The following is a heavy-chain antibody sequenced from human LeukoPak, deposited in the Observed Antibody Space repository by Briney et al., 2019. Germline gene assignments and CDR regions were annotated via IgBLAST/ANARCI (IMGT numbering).Heavy chain of an antibody. CDR3: AIGWALS. J-gene: IGHJ5*02. V-gene: IGHV6-1*01. CDR1: GDSVSNKNGA. Sequence: SQTLSLTCDVSGDSVSNKNGAWNWIRQSPSRGLEWLGRTYFRSEWHTDYAVSVKGRIAITADTSKNQFSLQLASVTPEDTAVYYCAIGWALSWGQGSLVTVSS. CDR2: TYFRSEWHT. D-gene: IGHD1-26*01.